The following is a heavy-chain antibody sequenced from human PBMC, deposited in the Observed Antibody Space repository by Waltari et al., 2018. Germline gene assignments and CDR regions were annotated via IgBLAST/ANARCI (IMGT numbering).Heavy chain of an antibody. CDR1: GFTFSGSA. CDR2: IRNKANSYGT. D-gene: IGHD3-10*01. Sequence: EVQLVESGGGLVQPGGSLKLSCAASGFTFSGSAMPWVRQASGKGLEWVGRIRNKANSYGTAHVASVKGRFTISRDDSKNTAYLQMNSLKSEDTAVYYCTKADTSGSDIYWYFDLWGRGTLVTVSS. CDR3: TKADTSGSDIYWYFDL. V-gene: IGHV3-73*02. J-gene: IGHJ2*01.